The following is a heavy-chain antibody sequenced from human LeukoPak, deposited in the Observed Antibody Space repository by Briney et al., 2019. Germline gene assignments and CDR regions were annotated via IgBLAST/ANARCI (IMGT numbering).Heavy chain of an antibody. D-gene: IGHD2/OR15-2a*01. CDR1: GFTFSSYE. CDR3: ARIGTTTRGPAGLDV. CDR2: IASGGGANR. J-gene: IGHJ6*02. V-gene: IGHV3-48*03. Sequence: PGGSLTLSCAASGFTFSSYEMNWVRQAPGKGLEWVSYIASGGGANRFYSESVKGRFTISRDNAKNSLYLHMNSLRAEDTGVYYCARIGTTTRGPAGLDVWGLGTTVTVSS.